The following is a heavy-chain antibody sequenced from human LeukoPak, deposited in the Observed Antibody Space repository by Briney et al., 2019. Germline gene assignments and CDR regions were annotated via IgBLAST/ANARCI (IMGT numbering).Heavy chain of an antibody. J-gene: IGHJ4*02. Sequence: GGSQTLSCAASGFTFSRYWIHCVRQASGRGLEWVANIRGDGSEKYYVDSVKGRFTISRDNTKNLLYLEMSSLRVEDTAVYYCGVVYWGQGTLVTVSS. CDR1: GFTFSRYW. V-gene: IGHV3-7*01. CDR3: GVVY. CDR2: IRGDGSEK.